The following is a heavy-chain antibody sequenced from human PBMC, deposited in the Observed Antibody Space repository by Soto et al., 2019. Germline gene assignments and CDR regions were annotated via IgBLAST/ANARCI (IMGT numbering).Heavy chain of an antibody. CDR3: ARVPTLELELPPHYYYYGMDV. Sequence: PGGSLRLSCAASGFTFSSYWMSWVRQAPGKGLEWVANIKQDGSEKYYVDSVKGRFTISRGNAKNSLYLQMNSLRAEDTAVYYCARVPTLELELPPHYYYYGMDVWGQGTTVTVSS. D-gene: IGHD1-7*01. CDR2: IKQDGSEK. V-gene: IGHV3-7*03. CDR1: GFTFSSYW. J-gene: IGHJ6*02.